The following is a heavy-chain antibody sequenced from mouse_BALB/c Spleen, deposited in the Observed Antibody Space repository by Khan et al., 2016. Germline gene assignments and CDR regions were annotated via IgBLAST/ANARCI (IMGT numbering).Heavy chain of an antibody. CDR1: GYTFTNYG. CDR3: ARRYYSNHAMDY. CDR2: INTYTGEP. Sequence: QIQLVQSGPELKKPGETVKISCKASGYTFTNYGMNWVKQAPGKGLKWIGWINTYTGEPTYADDFKGRFAFSLDTSASTVYLQIHNLKNQDIDAYCSARRYYSNHAMDYGGQGTSVTVSS. J-gene: IGHJ4*01. D-gene: IGHD2-5*01. V-gene: IGHV9-1*02.